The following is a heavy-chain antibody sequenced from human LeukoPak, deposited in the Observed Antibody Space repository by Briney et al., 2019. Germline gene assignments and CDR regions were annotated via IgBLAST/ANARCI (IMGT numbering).Heavy chain of an antibody. CDR2: IIPVFGTA. V-gene: IGHV1-69*13. CDR3: ASGPPLTNDDTPGGYYHYYMDV. D-gene: IGHD1-1*01. J-gene: IGHJ6*03. CDR1: GYTFTGYY. Sequence: GASVKVSCKASGYTFTGYYMHWVRQAHGQGLEWMGGIIPVFGTANYAQKFQGRLSLTADESTGTAYMELGSLRSEDSAIYYCASGPPLTNDDTPGGYYHYYMDVWGKGTTVTISS.